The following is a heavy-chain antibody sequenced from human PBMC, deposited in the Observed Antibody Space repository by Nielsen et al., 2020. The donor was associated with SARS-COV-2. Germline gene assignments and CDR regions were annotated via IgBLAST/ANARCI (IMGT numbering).Heavy chain of an antibody. CDR1: GFSVSSHD. CDR3: AKGDGDSWSPFLYVDP. V-gene: IGHV3-53*01. D-gene: IGHD6-13*01. Sequence: GESLKISCAASGFSVSSHDMNWVRQAPGKGLQWVSLIYSDGSTKYADSVKGRFTISRDNSQSTLFLQMNSLRAEDTAMYYCAKGDGDSWSPFLYVDPWGQGTLVTVSS. CDR2: IYSDGST. J-gene: IGHJ5*02.